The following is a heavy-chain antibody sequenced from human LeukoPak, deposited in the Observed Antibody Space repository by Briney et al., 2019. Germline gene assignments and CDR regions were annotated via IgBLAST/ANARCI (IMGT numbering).Heavy chain of an antibody. CDR2: IYYSGST. CDR3: ARHLGYGDYHY. Sequence: PSETLSLTCTVSGGSISSSSYCWGWIRPPPRKGLEWIGSIYYSGSTYYNPSLKSRVTISVDTSKNQFSLKRSSVTAADTAVYYCARHLGYGDYHYWGQGTLVTVSS. V-gene: IGHV4-39*01. J-gene: IGHJ4*02. CDR1: GGSISSSSYC. D-gene: IGHD4-17*01.